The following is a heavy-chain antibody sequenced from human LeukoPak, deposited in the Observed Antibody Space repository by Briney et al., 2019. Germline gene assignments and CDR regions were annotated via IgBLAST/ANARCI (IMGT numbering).Heavy chain of an antibody. V-gene: IGHV1-18*01. CDR1: GYSFTSYG. Sequence: ASVKVSCKASGYSFTSYGITWVRQAPGQGLEWMGWISTYDGNANYAQKLQGRVTMTTDTSTITAYMELRSLRSDDTAVYYCAREDEMATICYWGQGTLVTVSS. CDR2: ISTYDGNA. D-gene: IGHD5-24*01. CDR3: AREDEMATICY. J-gene: IGHJ4*02.